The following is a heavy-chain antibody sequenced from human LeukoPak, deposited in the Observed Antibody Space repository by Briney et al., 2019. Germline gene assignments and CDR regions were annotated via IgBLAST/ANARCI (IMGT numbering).Heavy chain of an antibody. Sequence: GGSLRLSCAASGFTFSTYWMHWVRQAPGKGLVWVSRINTDGSSTTYADSVKGRFTISRDNAKNTLYLQMNSLRAEDTAVYYCVRVGYCSITSCYSLGVDHYYMDVWGKGTTVTVSS. CDR3: VRVGYCSITSCYSLGVDHYYMDV. D-gene: IGHD2-2*02. V-gene: IGHV3-74*01. CDR2: INTDGSST. CDR1: GFTFSTYW. J-gene: IGHJ6*03.